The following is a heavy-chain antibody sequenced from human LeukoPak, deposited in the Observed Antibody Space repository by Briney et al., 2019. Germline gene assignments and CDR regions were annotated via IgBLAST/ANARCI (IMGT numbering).Heavy chain of an antibody. J-gene: IGHJ4*02. CDR3: ARDGPYYYDSSGYYYGLDY. Sequence: GGSLRLSCAASGFTFSSYAMPWVRQAPGKGLEWVAVISYDGSNKYYADSVKGRFTISRDNSKNTLYLQMNSLRAEDTAVYYCARDGPYYYDSSGYYYGLDYWGQGTLVTVSS. D-gene: IGHD3-22*01. V-gene: IGHV3-30-3*01. CDR1: GFTFSSYA. CDR2: ISYDGSNK.